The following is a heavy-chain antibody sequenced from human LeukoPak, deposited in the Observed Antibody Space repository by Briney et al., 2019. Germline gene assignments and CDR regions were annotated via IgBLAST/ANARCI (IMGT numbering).Heavy chain of an antibody. V-gene: IGHV1-24*01. J-gene: IGHJ6*03. CDR3: ATEAPSPDYNYYMDV. D-gene: IGHD2-2*01. CDR2: LDVEDDEP. Sequence: GASVKVSCKVSGYRLSELSMHWVRQSPGKGLEWMGGLDVEDDEPIYAQKFQGRVIMTEDTSTDTAYMELSSLRSEDTAVYYCATEAPSPDYNYYMDVWGKGTTVTVSS. CDR1: GYRLSELS.